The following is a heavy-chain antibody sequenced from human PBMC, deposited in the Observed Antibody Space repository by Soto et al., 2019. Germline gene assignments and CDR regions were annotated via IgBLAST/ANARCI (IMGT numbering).Heavy chain of an antibody. D-gene: IGHD3-22*01. CDR1: GFTFSDYY. CDR3: ARDVYYDSSGYYYVGGMDV. Sequence: QVQLVESGGGLVKPGGSLRLSCAASGFTFSDYYMSWIRQAPGKGLEWVSYISSSGSTIYYADSVKGRFTISRDNAKNSLYPQMNSLSAEDTAVYYCARDVYYDSSGYYYVGGMDVWGQGTTVTVSS. CDR2: ISSSGSTI. V-gene: IGHV3-11*01. J-gene: IGHJ6*02.